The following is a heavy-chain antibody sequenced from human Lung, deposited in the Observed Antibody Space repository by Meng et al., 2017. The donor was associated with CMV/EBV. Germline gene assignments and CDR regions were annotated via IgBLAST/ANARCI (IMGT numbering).Heavy chain of an antibody. CDR3: ARERTQDDFWSGDCFDY. V-gene: IGHV3-74*01. CDR2: INSDGSST. CDR1: GFTFSSYW. J-gene: IGHJ4*02. Sequence: GESLKISCAATGFTFSSYWMHWVRQAPGKGLVWVSRINSDGSSTSYADSVKGRFTISRDNAKNSLYLQMNSLGAEDTAVYYCARERTQDDFWSGDCFDYWGKGTLVTVSS. D-gene: IGHD3-3*01.